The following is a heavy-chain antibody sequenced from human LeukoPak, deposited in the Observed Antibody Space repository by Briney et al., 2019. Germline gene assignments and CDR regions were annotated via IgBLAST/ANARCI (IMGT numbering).Heavy chain of an antibody. Sequence: ASVKVSCKASGYIFSNYGISWVRQAPGQGLEWMGWITTYNGDTQYAKKFQARVTVTADASTSTAYMELSSLRSEDTAVYYCARGRSPGTSMEYYYYMDVWGKGTTVTVSS. J-gene: IGHJ6*03. CDR2: ITTYNGDT. CDR3: ARGRSPGTSMEYYYYMDV. D-gene: IGHD1-1*01. V-gene: IGHV1-18*01. CDR1: GYIFSNYG.